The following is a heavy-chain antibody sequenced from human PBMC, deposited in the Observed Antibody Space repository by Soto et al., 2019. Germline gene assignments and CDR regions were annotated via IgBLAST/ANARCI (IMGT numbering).Heavy chain of an antibody. J-gene: IGHJ4*02. CDR1: GGSISNYY. V-gene: IGHV4-59*01. CDR2: VHYSGRA. Sequence: QVQLQESGPGLVNPSETLSLTCTVSGGSISNYYWIWIRQPPGKGLDWIGYVHYSGRATYNPSFKSRVSISVDTSKNQFSVNMSSVTAADTAVYYCARISNDYGGNGAFDYWGQGTLVTVSS. D-gene: IGHD4-17*01. CDR3: ARISNDYGGNGAFDY.